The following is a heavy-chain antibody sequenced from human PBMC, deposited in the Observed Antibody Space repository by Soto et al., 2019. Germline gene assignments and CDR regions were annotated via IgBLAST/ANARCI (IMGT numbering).Heavy chain of an antibody. V-gene: IGHV4-31*03. J-gene: IGHJ6*01. D-gene: IGHD1-26*01. CDR2: IYYSGST. Sequence: PSETLSLTCTVSGGSISSGGYYWSWIRQHPGKGLEWIGYIYYSGSTYYNPSLKSRVTISVDTSKNQFSLKLSSVTAAHTAIYYCAREREDVNNFYYRMDVWRQGNTVTASS. CDR3: AREREDVNNFYYRMDV. CDR1: GGSISSGGYY.